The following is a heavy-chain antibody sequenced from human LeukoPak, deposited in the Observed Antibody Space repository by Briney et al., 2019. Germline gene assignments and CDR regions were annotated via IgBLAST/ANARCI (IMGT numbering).Heavy chain of an antibody. CDR1: GGTFSSYA. D-gene: IGHD2-15*01. CDR3: ARDPGVVVAATYFDY. V-gene: IGHV1-69*01. J-gene: IGHJ4*02. Sequence: SVKVSCKASGGTFSSYAISWVRQAPGQGLEWMGGIIPIFGTANYAQKFQGRVTITADESTSAAYMELSSLRSEDTAVYYCARDPGVVVAATYFDYWGQGTLVTVSS. CDR2: IIPIFGTA.